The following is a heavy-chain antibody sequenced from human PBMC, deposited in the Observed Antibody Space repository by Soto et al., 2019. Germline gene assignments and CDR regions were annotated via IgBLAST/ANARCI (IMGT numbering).Heavy chain of an antibody. Sequence: SETLSLTCTVSGGSIGSSSYYWGWIRQPPGKGLEWIGSIYYSGSTYYNPSLKSRVTISVDTSKNQFSLKLSSVTAADTAVYYWARSAYDNGSGKRDDAFDFWGQGTMVTVSS. CDR3: ARSAYDNGSGKRDDAFDF. J-gene: IGHJ3*01. CDR2: IYYSGST. D-gene: IGHD3-10*01. V-gene: IGHV4-39*07. CDR1: GGSIGSSSYY.